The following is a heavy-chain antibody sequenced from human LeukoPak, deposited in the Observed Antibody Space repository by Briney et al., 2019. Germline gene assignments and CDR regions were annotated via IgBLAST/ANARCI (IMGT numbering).Heavy chain of an antibody. J-gene: IGHJ6*02. V-gene: IGHV4-59*01. Sequence: SETLSLTCTVSGGSISSYYWSWIRQPPGKGLEWIGYIYYSGSTNYNPSLKSRVTISVDTSKKQFSLKLSSVTAADTAVYYCARYCSTTSCYPPYYYHGMDVWGQGTTVTVSS. CDR3: ARYCSTTSCYPPYYYHGMDV. CDR1: GGSISSYY. D-gene: IGHD2-2*01. CDR2: IYYSGST.